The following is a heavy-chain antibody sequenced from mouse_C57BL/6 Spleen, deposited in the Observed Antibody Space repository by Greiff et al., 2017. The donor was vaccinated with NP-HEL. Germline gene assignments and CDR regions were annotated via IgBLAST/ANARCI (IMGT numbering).Heavy chain of an antibody. CDR2: IYPGDGDT. D-gene: IGHD1-1*01. CDR1: GYAFSSYW. CDR3: ARPSFITTVVAPFDY. J-gene: IGHJ2*01. V-gene: IGHV1-80*01. Sequence: VQLQQSGAELVKPGASVKISCKASGYAFSSYWMNWVKQRPGKGLEWIGQIYPGDGDTNYNGKFKGKATLTADKSSSTAYMQLSSLTSEDSAVYFCARPSFITTVVAPFDYWGQGTTLTVSS.